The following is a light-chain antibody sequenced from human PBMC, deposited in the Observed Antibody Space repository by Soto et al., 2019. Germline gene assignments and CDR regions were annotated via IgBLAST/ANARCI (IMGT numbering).Light chain of an antibody. CDR3: QVWDSSSDHYV. J-gene: IGLJ1*01. V-gene: IGLV3-21*02. CDR1: NIGSKS. CDR2: ADY. Sequence: LTQPPSVSVAPGQTARITCGGNNIGSKSVNWYQQKPGQAPVLVVYADYDRPSGIPERFSGSNSGNTPTLTISRVEAGDEADYYCQVWDSSSDHYVFGSGTKVTVL.